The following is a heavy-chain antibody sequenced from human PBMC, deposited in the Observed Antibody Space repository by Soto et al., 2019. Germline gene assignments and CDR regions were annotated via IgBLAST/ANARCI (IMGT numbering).Heavy chain of an antibody. Sequence: PSQTLSLTCAISGDSVSSNSAAWNWIRQSPSRGLEWLGRTYYRSKWYNDYAVSVKSRITINPDTSKNQFSLQLNSVTPEDTAVYYCAREVKSGIAAAGYGMDVWGQGTTVTVS. V-gene: IGHV6-1*01. D-gene: IGHD6-13*01. CDR2: TYYRSKWYN. J-gene: IGHJ6*02. CDR3: AREVKSGIAAAGYGMDV. CDR1: GDSVSSNSAA.